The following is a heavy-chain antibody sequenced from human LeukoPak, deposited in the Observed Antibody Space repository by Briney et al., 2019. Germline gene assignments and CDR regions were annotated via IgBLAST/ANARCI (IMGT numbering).Heavy chain of an antibody. Sequence: PGGSLRLSCAASGFTFSSYAMSWVRQAPGKGLEGVSAISGSGGSTYYADSVKGRVTISRDNSKNTLYLQMHGLRAEDTAVYYCAKESLRVVPSATFDYWGQGTLVTVSS. CDR1: GFTFSSYA. CDR3: AKESLRVVPSATFDY. J-gene: IGHJ4*02. V-gene: IGHV3-23*01. D-gene: IGHD2-2*01. CDR2: ISGSGGST.